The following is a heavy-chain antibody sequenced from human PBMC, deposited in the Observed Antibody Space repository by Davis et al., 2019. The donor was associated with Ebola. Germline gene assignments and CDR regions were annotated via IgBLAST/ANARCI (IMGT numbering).Heavy chain of an antibody. CDR1: GFTFSSYA. Sequence: GGSLRLSCAASGFTFSSYAMSWVRQAPGKGLEWVSAISGSGGSTYYADSVKGRFTISRDNSKNTLYLQMNSLRAEDTAVYYCANGPMVRGVIPAGYWGQGTLVTVSS. CDR2: ISGSGGST. J-gene: IGHJ4*02. D-gene: IGHD3-10*01. CDR3: ANGPMVRGVIPAGY. V-gene: IGHV3-23*01.